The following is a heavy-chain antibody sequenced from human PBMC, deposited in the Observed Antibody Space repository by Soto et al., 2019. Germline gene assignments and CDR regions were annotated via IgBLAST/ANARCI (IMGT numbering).Heavy chain of an antibody. D-gene: IGHD2-21*02. CDR2: IYYSGST. CDR3: ALVVTAIPAYWYFDL. V-gene: IGHV4-31*03. Sequence: SETLSLTCTVSDGYISSGGYYWSWIRQHPGKGLEWIGYIYYSGSTYYNPSLKSRVTISVDTSKNQFSLKLSSVTAADTAVYYCALVVTAIPAYWYFDLWGRGTLVTVSS. CDR1: DGYISSGGYY. J-gene: IGHJ2*01.